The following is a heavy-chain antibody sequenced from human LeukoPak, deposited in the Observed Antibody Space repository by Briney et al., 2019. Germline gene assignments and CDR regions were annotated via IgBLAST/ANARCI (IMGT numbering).Heavy chain of an antibody. J-gene: IGHJ4*02. CDR3: AKERRRVDTAMVRSYYFEN. CDR1: GFSFSSSA. CDR2: ITGNGATT. Sequence: GSLRLSCAGSGFSFSSSAMSWVRQTPGKGLEWVSSITGNGATTYYSDSVKGRFTISRDNSRNTLSLQMSSLRVEDTAVYYCAKERRRVDTAMVRSYYFENWGQGTLVIVSS. D-gene: IGHD5-18*01. V-gene: IGHV3-23*01.